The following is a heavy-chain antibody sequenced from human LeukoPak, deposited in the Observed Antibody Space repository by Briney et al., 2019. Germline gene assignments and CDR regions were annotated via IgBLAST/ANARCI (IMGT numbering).Heavy chain of an antibody. V-gene: IGHV3-21*01. J-gene: IGHJ6*02. D-gene: IGHD3-22*01. Sequence: GGSLRLSCVVSGFTFSSYSMNWVRQAPGKGLEWVSSITSSSSYIHYADSVKGRFTISRDNAKNSLYLQMNSLRAEDTALYYCARESSSAYYYFDYYGMDVWGQGTTVTVSS. CDR3: ARESSSAYYYFDYYGMDV. CDR2: ITSSSSYI. CDR1: GFTFSSYS.